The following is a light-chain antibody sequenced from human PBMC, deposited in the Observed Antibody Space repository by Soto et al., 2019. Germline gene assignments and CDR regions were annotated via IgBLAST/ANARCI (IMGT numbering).Light chain of an antibody. J-gene: IGKJ1*01. CDR3: HQYVSTPPT. CDR2: GAS. CDR1: QSVNSNY. V-gene: IGKV3-20*01. Sequence: EIVLTQSPGTLSLSPGERATLSCRASQSVNSNYLAWYQRKPGQAPRLLIYGASNRATDIPYRFSASGSGTDFTLTITSLEGEDFAVYYCHQYVSTPPTFGQGTKVEVK.